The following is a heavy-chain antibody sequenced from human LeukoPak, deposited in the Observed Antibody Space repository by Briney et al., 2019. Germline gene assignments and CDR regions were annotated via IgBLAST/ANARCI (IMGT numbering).Heavy chain of an antibody. Sequence: GGSLRLSCAASGFTFRSYWMSWVRQAPGKGLEWVANINQGGSVKYYVDSVKGRFTISRDDAKNSLYVQMNSLRDEDTAVYYCARGLAVAGSFDYWGQGTLVTVSS. J-gene: IGHJ4*02. CDR3: ARGLAVAGSFDY. CDR2: INQGGSVK. V-gene: IGHV3-7*01. D-gene: IGHD6-19*01. CDR1: GFTFRSYW.